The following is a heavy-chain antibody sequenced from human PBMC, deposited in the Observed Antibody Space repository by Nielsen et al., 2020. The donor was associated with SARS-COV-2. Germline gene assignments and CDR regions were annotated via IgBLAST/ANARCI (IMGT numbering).Heavy chain of an antibody. V-gene: IGHV5-51*01. Sequence: GESLKISCKGSGYSFTSYWIGWVRQMPGKGLEWRGIIYPGDSDTRYSPSFQGQVTISADKSISTAYLQWSSLKASDTAMYYCASSSYGSGTPYYYGMDVWGQGTTVTVSS. J-gene: IGHJ6*02. D-gene: IGHD3-10*01. CDR3: ASSSYGSGTPYYYGMDV. CDR2: IYPGDSDT. CDR1: GYSFTSYW.